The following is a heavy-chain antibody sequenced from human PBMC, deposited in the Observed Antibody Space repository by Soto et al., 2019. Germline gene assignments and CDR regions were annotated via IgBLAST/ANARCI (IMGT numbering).Heavy chain of an antibody. CDR2: INHSGST. V-gene: IGHV4-34*01. CDR3: AATYCGGDCYPEYFQH. Sequence: PSETLSLTCAVYGGSFSGYYWSWIRQPPGKGLEWIGEINHSGSTNYIPSLKSRVTISVDTSKNQFSLKLSSVTAADTAVYYCAATYCGGDCYPEYFQHWGQGTLVTVSS. D-gene: IGHD2-21*02. J-gene: IGHJ1*01. CDR1: GGSFSGYY.